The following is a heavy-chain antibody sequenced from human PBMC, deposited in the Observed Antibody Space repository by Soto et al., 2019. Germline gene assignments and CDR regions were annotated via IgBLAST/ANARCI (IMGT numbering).Heavy chain of an antibody. CDR1: GGSISSYY. Sequence: SETLSLTCTVSGGSISSYYWSWIRQPPGKGLEWIGYIYYSGSTNYNPSLKSRVTISVDTSKNQFSLKLSSVTAADTAVYYCARGDSSGWSKHIDYWGQGTLVTVSS. D-gene: IGHD6-19*01. V-gene: IGHV4-59*01. J-gene: IGHJ4*02. CDR2: IYYSGST. CDR3: ARGDSSGWSKHIDY.